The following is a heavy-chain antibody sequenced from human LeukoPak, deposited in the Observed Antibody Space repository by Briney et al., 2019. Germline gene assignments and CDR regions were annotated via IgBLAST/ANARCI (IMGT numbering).Heavy chain of an antibody. V-gene: IGHV4-39*01. CDR1: GGSISSRSDY. J-gene: IGHJ6*03. CDR3: DYGGLYFYYYMDV. D-gene: IGHD4-23*01. Sequence: PSKTLSLTCTVSGGSISSRSDYLGWIRQTPGKGLEWIGNLDSSGSTYYNPSLKSRVTISVGTSKNQFSLNLRFVSSAGRHTRSHDYGGLYFYYYMDVWGKGTTVTVSS. CDR2: LDSSGST.